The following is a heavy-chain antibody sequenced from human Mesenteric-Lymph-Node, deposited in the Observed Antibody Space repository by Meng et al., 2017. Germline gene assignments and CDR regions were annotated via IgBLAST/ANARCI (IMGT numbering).Heavy chain of an antibody. Sequence: QLRCVGPEMLTTARSLSLACVVSGSSVRCSSWWRWVRQSRGKGLEWIGAIYHSGSIVYNPSLKCRVTMSLDKSKNQLPLRLTSVTAADTVVYSCAREPNLVRGVHDYWGLGTLVTVSS. V-gene: IGHV4-4*01. CDR2: IYHSGSI. J-gene: IGHJ4*02. CDR3: AREPNLVRGVHDY. D-gene: IGHD3-10*01. CDR1: GSSVRCSSW.